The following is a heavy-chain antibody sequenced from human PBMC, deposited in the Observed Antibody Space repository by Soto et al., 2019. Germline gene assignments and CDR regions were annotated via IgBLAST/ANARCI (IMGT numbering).Heavy chain of an antibody. J-gene: IGHJ6*02. D-gene: IGHD2-21*02. CDR2: IIPIFGTA. CDR3: ARGGPYTATYYYYYGMDV. Sequence: SVKVSCKASGGTFSSYAISWVRQAPGQGLEWMGGIIPIFGTANYAQKFQGRVTITADESTSTAYMELSSLGSEDTAVYYCARGGPYTATYYYYYGMDVWGQGTTVTVSS. CDR1: GGTFSSYA. V-gene: IGHV1-69*13.